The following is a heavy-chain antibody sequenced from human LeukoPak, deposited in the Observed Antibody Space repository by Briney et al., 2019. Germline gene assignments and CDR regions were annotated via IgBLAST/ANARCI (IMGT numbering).Heavy chain of an antibody. V-gene: IGHV3-53*01. D-gene: IGHD3-22*01. CDR3: ARDLDYHDSSGYYTV. Sequence: GGSLRLSCAASGFTVSSNYMSWVRQAPGKGLEWLSVIYSGGSTYYADSVKGRFTISRDNSKNTLYLQMNSLRAEDMAVYYCARDLDYHDSSGYYTVWGQGTMVTVSS. J-gene: IGHJ3*01. CDR2: IYSGGST. CDR1: GFTVSSNY.